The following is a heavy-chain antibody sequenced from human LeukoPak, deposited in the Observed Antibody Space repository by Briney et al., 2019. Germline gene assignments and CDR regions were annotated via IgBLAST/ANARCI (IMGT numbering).Heavy chain of an antibody. CDR1: GYSISSSNW. CDR3: ARTFYYDSSGYYSRGAFDI. Sequence: SDTLSLTYAVSGYSISSSNWWGWIRQPPGKGLEWIGYIYYSGSTYYNPSLKSRATMSVDTSKNQFSLKLSSVTAVDTAVYYCARTFYYDSSGYYSRGAFDIWGQGTMVTVSS. D-gene: IGHD3-22*01. J-gene: IGHJ3*02. CDR2: IYYSGST. V-gene: IGHV4-28*01.